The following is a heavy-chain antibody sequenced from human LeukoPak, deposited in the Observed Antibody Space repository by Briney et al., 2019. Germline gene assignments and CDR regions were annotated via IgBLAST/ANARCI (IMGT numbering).Heavy chain of an antibody. CDR3: ASQKTLVRGAIRLFDASDI. CDR2: IHYSGSI. CDR1: GGSISSNSYF. Sequence: PSETLSLTCTVSGGSISSNSYFWGWIRQPPGKGLEWIGIIHYSGSIYYSPSLKSRLSISIDTSKNQFSLKLSSVTAADTAVHYCASQKTLVRGAIRLFDASDIWGQGTVVTVSS. J-gene: IGHJ3*02. V-gene: IGHV4-39*01. D-gene: IGHD3-10*01.